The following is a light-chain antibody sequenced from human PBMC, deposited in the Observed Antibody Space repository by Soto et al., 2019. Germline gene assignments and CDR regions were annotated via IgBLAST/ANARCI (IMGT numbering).Light chain of an antibody. J-gene: IGKJ5*01. CDR2: DAS. CDR1: QSVSSY. CDR3: QQRSNWLIT. V-gene: IGKV3-11*01. Sequence: EIVLTQSPATLSLSPGERATLSCRASQSVSSYLAWYQQKPGQAPRLLIYDASNRATGIPARFSGSGSGTDFTLTISSLEPEGFAVYYCQQRSNWLITFGQGTRLETK.